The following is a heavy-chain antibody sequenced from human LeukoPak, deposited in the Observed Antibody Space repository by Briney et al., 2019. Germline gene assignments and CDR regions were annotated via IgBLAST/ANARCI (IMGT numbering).Heavy chain of an antibody. CDR3: AKDDAWLRFGE. CDR2: INSDGSGT. D-gene: IGHD3-10*01. Sequence: GGSLRLSCAASRFTFSNYWMHWVRQAPGKGLVWVSRINSDGSGTSYADSVKGRFTISRDNAKNTLYLEVISLTAEDTAVYYCAKDDAWLRFGEWSQGTLVTVSS. J-gene: IGHJ4*02. CDR1: RFTFSNYW. V-gene: IGHV3-74*01.